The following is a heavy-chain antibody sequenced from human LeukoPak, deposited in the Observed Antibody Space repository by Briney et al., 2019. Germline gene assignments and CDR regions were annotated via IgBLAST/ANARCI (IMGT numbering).Heavy chain of an antibody. Sequence: PSETLSLTCAVYGGSFSGYYWNWIRQPPGKGLEWIGEINHSGSTNYNQSLKSRVTISVDTSKNQFSLKLSSVTAADTAVYYCARGARYDVLTGYYAEDNCFDPWGQGTLVTVSS. D-gene: IGHD3-9*01. V-gene: IGHV4-34*01. CDR2: INHSGST. CDR1: GGSFSGYY. J-gene: IGHJ5*02. CDR3: ARGARYDVLTGYYAEDNCFDP.